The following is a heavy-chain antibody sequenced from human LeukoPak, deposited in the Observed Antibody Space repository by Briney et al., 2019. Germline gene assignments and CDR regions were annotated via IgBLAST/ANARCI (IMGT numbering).Heavy chain of an antibody. V-gene: IGHV3-7*01. CDR2: IKQDGGGT. CDR3: ARDTPLREAEPADRGNYRSYFGMDV. Sequence: GGSLRPSCAASGFTFSMDWLSWGRRSPGARRWRGTDIKQDGGGTYYVDSVKGRFTISRDNANNSLYLQMDSLRGQDTAVYYCARDTPLREAEPADRGNYRSYFGMDVWGQGTTVTVSS. J-gene: IGHJ6*02. CDR1: GFTFSMDW. D-gene: IGHD1-14*01.